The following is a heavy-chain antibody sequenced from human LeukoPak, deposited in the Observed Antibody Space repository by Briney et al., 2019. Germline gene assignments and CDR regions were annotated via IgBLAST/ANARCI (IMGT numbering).Heavy chain of an antibody. Sequence: SETLSLTCTVSGGSISSYYWSWIRQPPGKGLEWIGYIYYSGSTNYNPSLKSRVTISVDTSKNQFSLKLSSVTAADTAVYYCARVYCSSTSCYPPRPDFDYWGQGTLVTVSS. CDR2: IYYSGST. J-gene: IGHJ4*02. D-gene: IGHD2-2*01. CDR3: ARVYCSSTSCYPPRPDFDY. V-gene: IGHV4-59*08. CDR1: GGSISSYY.